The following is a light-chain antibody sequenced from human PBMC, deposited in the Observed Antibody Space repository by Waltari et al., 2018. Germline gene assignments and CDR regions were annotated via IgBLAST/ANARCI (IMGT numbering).Light chain of an antibody. J-gene: IGLJ3*02. CDR3: SSYMNSSLV. V-gene: IGLV2-14*01. Sequence: QSALTQPASVSGSPGQSITISCPGTSRALGGYQYVSWYQQTPGKAPKLMIYVVSNRPSGVSNRFSGSNSGSTASLTISGLQSEDEADYYCSSYMNSSLVFGAGTKVTVL. CDR1: SRALGGYQY. CDR2: VVS.